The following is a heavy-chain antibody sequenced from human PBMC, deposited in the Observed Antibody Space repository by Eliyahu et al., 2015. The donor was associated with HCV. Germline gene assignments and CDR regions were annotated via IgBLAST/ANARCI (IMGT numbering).Heavy chain of an antibody. J-gene: IGHJ6*03. V-gene: IGHV3-53*02. Sequence: EVQLVETGGGLIQPGGSLRLSCAASGFTVSSNYMSWVRQAPGKGGWWGSVIYSGGGTYYADSVKGRFTISRDNSKNTLYLQMNSLRAEDTAVYYCARDLGSSYGYYYYMDVWGKGTTVTVSS. CDR2: IYSGGGT. CDR3: ARDLGSSYGYYYYMDV. D-gene: IGHD6-13*01. CDR1: GFTVSSNY.